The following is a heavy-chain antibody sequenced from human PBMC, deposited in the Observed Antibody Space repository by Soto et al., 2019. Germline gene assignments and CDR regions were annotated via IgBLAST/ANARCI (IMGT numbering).Heavy chain of an antibody. CDR2: INPSAGSS. CDR1: GYTFTNYY. Sequence: ASVKVSCKASGYTFTNYYMYWVRQAPGQGLEWMGIINPSAGSSSYAQRFQGRVTMTWDTSTTTVYMELSSLRSEDTAVYYCARVRGYTTTHYLDYWGQGTLVTVSS. CDR3: ARVRGYTTTHYLDY. V-gene: IGHV1-46*01. D-gene: IGHD2-2*02. J-gene: IGHJ4*02.